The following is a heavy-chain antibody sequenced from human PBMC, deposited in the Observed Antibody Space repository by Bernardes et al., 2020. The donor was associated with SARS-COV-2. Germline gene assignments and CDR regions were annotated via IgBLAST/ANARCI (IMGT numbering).Heavy chain of an antibody. CDR3: AREGARNYDILTGYTRPYYFDY. J-gene: IGHJ4*02. V-gene: IGHV4-59*01. CDR2: IYYSGST. CDR1: GGSISSYY. D-gene: IGHD3-9*01. Sequence: SETLSVRCTVSGGSISSYYWSWIRQPPGKGLEWIGYIYYSGSTNYNPSLKSRVTISVDTSKNQFSLKLSSVTAADTAVYYCAREGARNYDILTGYTRPYYFDYWGQGTLVTVSS.